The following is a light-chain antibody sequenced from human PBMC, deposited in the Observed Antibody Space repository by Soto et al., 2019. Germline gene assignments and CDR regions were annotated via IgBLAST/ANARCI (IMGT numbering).Light chain of an antibody. V-gene: IGLV4-69*01. J-gene: IGLJ3*02. CDR1: SGHSSYA. CDR2: LNSDGSH. Sequence: QPVLTQSPSASASLGASVKLTCTLSSGHSSYAIAWHQQQPEKGPRYLMKLNSDGSHTKGDGIPDRFSGSSSGAERYLTISSLHSEDEADYYCQTWSAGIQVFGGGTQLTVL. CDR3: QTWSAGIQV.